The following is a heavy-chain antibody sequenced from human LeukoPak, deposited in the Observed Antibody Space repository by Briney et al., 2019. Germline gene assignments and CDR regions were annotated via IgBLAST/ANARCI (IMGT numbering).Heavy chain of an antibody. J-gene: IGHJ6*03. V-gene: IGHV4-59*01. CDR1: GGSISSYY. CDR3: ARSPQYYYYYMDV. Sequence: SETLSLTCTVSGGSISSYYWSWIRQPAGKGLEWIGYIYYSGSTNYNPSLKSRVTISVDTSKNQFSLQLSSVTAADTAVYYCARSPQYYYYYMDVWGKGTTVTISS. CDR2: IYYSGST.